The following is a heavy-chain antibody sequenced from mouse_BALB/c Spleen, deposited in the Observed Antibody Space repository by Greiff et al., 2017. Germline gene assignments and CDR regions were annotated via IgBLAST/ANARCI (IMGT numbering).Heavy chain of an antibody. V-gene: IGHV5-4*02. CDR2: ISDGGSYT. Sequence: EVMLVESGGGLVKPGGSLKLSCAASGFTFSDYYMHWVRQTPEKRLEWVATISDGGSYTNYPDSVKGRFTISRDNAKNNLYLQMSSLKSEDTAMYYFASDYYGSSLFADWGQGTLVTVSA. J-gene: IGHJ3*01. D-gene: IGHD1-1*01. CDR1: GFTFSDYY. CDR3: ASDYYGSSLFAD.